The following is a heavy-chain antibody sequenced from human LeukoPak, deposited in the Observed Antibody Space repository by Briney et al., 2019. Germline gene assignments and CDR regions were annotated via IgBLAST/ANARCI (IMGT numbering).Heavy chain of an antibody. Sequence: PGGSLRLSCAASGFTVSSNYMSWVRQAPGKGLEWVSVIYSGGSTYYADSVKGRFTISRDNAKNSLYLQMNSLRVEDTAVYYCGREWAVDFWGQGTLVTVSS. CDR2: IYSGGST. CDR3: GREWAVDF. CDR1: GFTVSSNY. J-gene: IGHJ4*02. V-gene: IGHV3-66*01.